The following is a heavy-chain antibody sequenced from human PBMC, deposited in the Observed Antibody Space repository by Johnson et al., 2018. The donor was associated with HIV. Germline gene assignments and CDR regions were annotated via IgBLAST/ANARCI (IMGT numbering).Heavy chain of an antibody. Sequence: VQLVEFGGGLVQRGGSLRLSCAASGFTFNTYVMNWVRQAPGKGLEWVSLIAASGDSTYYADSVRGRFAISRDNSKNTLYLQMNSLRAEDTAVYYCANWAYYYGSGYAFDIWGQGTMVTVSS. V-gene: IGHV3-23*04. CDR3: ANWAYYYGSGYAFDI. D-gene: IGHD3-10*01. J-gene: IGHJ3*02. CDR1: GFTFNTYV. CDR2: IAASGDST.